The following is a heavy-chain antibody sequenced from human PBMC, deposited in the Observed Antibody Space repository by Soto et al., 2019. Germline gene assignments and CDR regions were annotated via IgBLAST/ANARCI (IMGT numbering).Heavy chain of an antibody. D-gene: IGHD6-13*01. CDR3: ARLVSRPYSSTWYFHY. CDR2: IIPIFGTA. J-gene: IGHJ4*02. V-gene: IGHV1-69*12. Sequence: QVQLVQSGAEVKKPGSSVKVSCKASGGTFSSYAISWVRQAPGQGLEWMGGIIPIFGTANYAQKFQGRVTITADESTSTACMELSTERSQDTAVHYCARLVSRPYSSTWYFHYWGQRTLVTVS. CDR1: GGTFSSYA.